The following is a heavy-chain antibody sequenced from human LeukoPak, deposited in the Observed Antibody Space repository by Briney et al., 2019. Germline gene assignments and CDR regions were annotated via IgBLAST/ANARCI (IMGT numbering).Heavy chain of an antibody. D-gene: IGHD2-21*01. CDR2: VYKDGKM. CDR1: GFTVSSTY. CDR3: ASRHCSGGDCYFAGADPFDH. J-gene: IGHJ4*02. V-gene: IGHV3-53*01. Sequence: PGGSLRLSCAASGFTVSSTYMSWVRQSPGKGLEWVSVVYKDGKMFYIDSVKGRFAISRDTSKNTVYLQVNNLRAEDTAVYYCASRHCSGGDCYFAGADPFDHWGQGTLVTVSS.